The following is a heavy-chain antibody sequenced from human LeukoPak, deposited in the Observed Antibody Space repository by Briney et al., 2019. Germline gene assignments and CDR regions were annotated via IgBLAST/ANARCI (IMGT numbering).Heavy chain of an antibody. CDR3: ASWEASTNY. CDR2: IKPDGRDK. CDR1: GGSFSGYY. J-gene: IGHJ4*02. V-gene: IGHV3-7*01. Sequence: PSETLSLTCAVYGGSFSGYYWSWVRQAPGKGLEWVATIKPDGRDKYYVDSVKGRFTMSRDNGKNSVYLQMNSLRAEDTAVYYCASWEASTNYWGQGTLVTVSS. D-gene: IGHD1-26*01.